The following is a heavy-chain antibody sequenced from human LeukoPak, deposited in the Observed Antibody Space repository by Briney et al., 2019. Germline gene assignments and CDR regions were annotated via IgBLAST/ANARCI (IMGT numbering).Heavy chain of an antibody. J-gene: IGHJ4*02. Sequence: GGSLRLSCAASGFTFSSYEMNWVRQAPGKGLEWVSYISSSGSTIYYADSVKGRFTISRDNAKNSLYLQMNSLRAEDTAVYYCARDSNNWNDGSIDYWGQGTLVTVSS. CDR3: ARDSNNWNDGSIDY. CDR1: GFTFSSYE. CDR2: ISSSGSTI. V-gene: IGHV3-48*03. D-gene: IGHD1-1*01.